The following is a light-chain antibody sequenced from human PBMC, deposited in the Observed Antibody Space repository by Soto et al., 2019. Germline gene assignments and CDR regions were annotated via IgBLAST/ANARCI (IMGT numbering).Light chain of an antibody. Sequence: QSVLTQPPSVSGAPGQRVTISCTGSSSNIGAGYDVHWYQQLPGTAPKLLIYGNSNRPSGVPDRFSGSKSGTSASLAITGLQAEDEADFYCQSHDSSLSAYVFGTGTKVTV. V-gene: IGLV1-40*01. J-gene: IGLJ1*01. CDR2: GNS. CDR3: QSHDSSLSAYV. CDR1: SSNIGAGYD.